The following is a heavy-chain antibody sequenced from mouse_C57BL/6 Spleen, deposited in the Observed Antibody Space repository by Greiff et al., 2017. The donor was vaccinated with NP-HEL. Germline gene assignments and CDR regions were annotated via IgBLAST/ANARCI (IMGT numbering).Heavy chain of an antibody. J-gene: IGHJ2*01. V-gene: IGHV1-82*01. D-gene: IGHD1-1*01. CDR3: AGILYGSSDC. CDR2: IYPGDGDT. CDR1: GYEFSSSW. Sequence: QVQLQQSGPELVKPGASVKISCKASGYEFSSSWMNWVKQRPGKGLEWIGRIYPGDGDTNYNGKFKGKATLTADKSSSTAYMQLSSLTSEDSAVYFCAGILYGSSDCWGQGTTLTVSS.